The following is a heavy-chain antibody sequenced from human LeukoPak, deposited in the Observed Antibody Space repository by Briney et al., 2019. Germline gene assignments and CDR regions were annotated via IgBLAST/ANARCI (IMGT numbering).Heavy chain of an antibody. CDR2: IYHSGRT. CDR3: ARGRSFYGPGLWY. CDR1: GGSFTGYY. D-gene: IGHD3-10*01. J-gene: IGHJ4*02. Sequence: TLSLTCAVYGGSFTGYYSTWIRQPPGKGLEWMGEIYHSGRTNYTPSLKLRGTISVDPSKTQFSLTLSSVTAADTAVYSCARGRSFYGPGLWYWGQGTLVTVSS. V-gene: IGHV4-34*01.